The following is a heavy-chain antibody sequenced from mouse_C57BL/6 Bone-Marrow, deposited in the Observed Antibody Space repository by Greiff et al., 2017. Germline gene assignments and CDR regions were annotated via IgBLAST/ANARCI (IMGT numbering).Heavy chain of an antibody. CDR1: GFTFSSYT. CDR3: ARLSAMDY. Sequence: EVKLEESGGGLVKPGGSLKLSCAASGFTFSSYTMSWFRQTPEKKLVWVATIIGGGGNTNYPPSVKGRFTITRDNAKNTLYLQMSSLRSEDAALYYYARLSAMDYWGQGTSVTVSS. V-gene: IGHV5-9*01. CDR2: IIGGGGNT. J-gene: IGHJ4*01.